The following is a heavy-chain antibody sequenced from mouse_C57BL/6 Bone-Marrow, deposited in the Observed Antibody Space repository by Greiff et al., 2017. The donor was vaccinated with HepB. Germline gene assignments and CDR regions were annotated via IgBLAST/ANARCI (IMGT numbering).Heavy chain of an antibody. D-gene: IGHD1-1*01. V-gene: IGHV1-76*01. CDR3: ARSLITTVVATPYFDV. Sequence: QVQLQQSGAELVRPGASVKLSCKASGYTFTDYYINWVKQRPGQGLEWIARIYPGSGNTYYNEKFKGKATLTAEKSSSTAYMQLSSLTSEDSAVYFCARSLITTVVATPYFDVWGTGTTVTVSS. CDR1: GYTFTDYY. CDR2: IYPGSGNT. J-gene: IGHJ1*03.